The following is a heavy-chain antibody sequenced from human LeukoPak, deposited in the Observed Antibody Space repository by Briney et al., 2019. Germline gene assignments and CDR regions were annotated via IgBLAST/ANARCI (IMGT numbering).Heavy chain of an antibody. Sequence: SETLSLTCNVSGASIFNYYWSWIRQAPGKGLEWIGYVHHSGRTNSNPSLGSRVTISVDTSKNQFSLKLSSVTAADTAVYYCARVRSGSRPNYYYYGMDVWGQGTTVTVSS. V-gene: IGHV4-59*12. CDR1: GASIFNYY. D-gene: IGHD3-3*01. CDR3: ARVRSGSRPNYYYYGMDV. J-gene: IGHJ6*02. CDR2: VHHSGRT.